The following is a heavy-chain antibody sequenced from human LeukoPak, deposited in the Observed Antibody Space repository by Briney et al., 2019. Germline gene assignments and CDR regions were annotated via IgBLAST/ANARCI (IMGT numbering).Heavy chain of an antibody. V-gene: IGHV4-59*08. J-gene: IGHJ4*02. CDR3: ARQVTFGYAYGYYFDF. Sequence: SETLSLTCTVSGGSISSSYWSWIRQPPGKGLEWIGYIYYSGSTYYNPSLKSRVTISVDTSKNQFSLRLSSVTAADTAVYYCARQVTFGYAYGYYFDFWGRGALVTVSS. CDR2: IYYSGST. CDR1: GGSISSSY. D-gene: IGHD5-18*01.